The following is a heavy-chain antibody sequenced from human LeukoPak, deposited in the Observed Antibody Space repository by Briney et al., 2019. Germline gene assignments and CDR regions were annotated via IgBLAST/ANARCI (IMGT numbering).Heavy chain of an antibody. CDR3: ARSRDAYIHGDY. CDR1: GFTFSSYG. CDR2: IWYDGSST. J-gene: IGHJ4*02. V-gene: IGHV3-33*01. Sequence: GGSLRLSCAASGFTFSSYGMHWVRQAPGKGLEWVAVIWYDGSSTDYADSVKGRFTISRDNSKNTLFLQMSSLRAEDTAVYYCARSRDAYIHGDYWGQGTLVTVSS. D-gene: IGHD5-24*01.